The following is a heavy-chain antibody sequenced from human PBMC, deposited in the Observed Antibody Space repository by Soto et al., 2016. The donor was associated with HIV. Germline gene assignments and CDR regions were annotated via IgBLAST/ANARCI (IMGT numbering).Heavy chain of an antibody. Sequence: QVQLQESGPGLVKPSETLSLTCTVSGGSISSGSYYWSWIRQPAGKGLEWIGRIYTSGSTNYNPSLKSRVTISVDTSKNQFSLKLSSVTAADTAVYYCAREHDFWSGYYYFDYWAREPGHRLL. CDR1: GGSISSGSYY. CDR3: AREHDFWSGYYYFDY. V-gene: IGHV4-61*02. CDR2: IYTSGST. J-gene: IGHJ4*02. D-gene: IGHD3-3*01.